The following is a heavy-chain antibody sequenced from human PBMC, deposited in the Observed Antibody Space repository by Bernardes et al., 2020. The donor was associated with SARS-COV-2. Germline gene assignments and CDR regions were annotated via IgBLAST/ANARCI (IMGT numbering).Heavy chain of an antibody. CDR3: AKVAIVQFLEWFFDY. D-gene: IGHD3-3*01. CDR2: ISGSGGTT. J-gene: IGHJ4*02. Sequence: GGSLRLSCAGSGYTFSNYAMTWFRQAPGKGLEWVSSISGSGGTTWYSDSVKGRFTISRDNSRKTLSLQMNSLRAEDTAVYYCAKVAIVQFLEWFFDYWGQGTLVTVSS. CDR1: GYTFSNYA. V-gene: IGHV3-23*01.